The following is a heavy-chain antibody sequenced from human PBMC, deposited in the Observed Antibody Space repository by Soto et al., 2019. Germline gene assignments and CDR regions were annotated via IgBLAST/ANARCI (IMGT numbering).Heavy chain of an antibody. CDR2: IFPLTDIP. J-gene: IGHJ4*02. CDR1: GGTFRNYP. CDR3: ARGXXVVXNYFES. V-gene: IGHV1-69*02. Sequence: QVQLVQSGTEGKKPGSSVKVSCKASGGTFRNYPINWVRQAPGQGLEWMGSIFPLTDIPDYAQNFQARLTISADKSTSTADMELSSLTSDDTAMYXCARGXXVVXNYFESWGQGTLVTVSS.